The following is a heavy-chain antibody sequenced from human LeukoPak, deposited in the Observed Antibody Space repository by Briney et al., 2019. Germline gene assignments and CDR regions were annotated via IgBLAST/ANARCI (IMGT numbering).Heavy chain of an antibody. CDR2: MNPNSVNT. D-gene: IGHD6-19*01. CDR1: GYTFTSCN. V-gene: IGHV1-8*01. Sequence: ASVKVSCKASGYTFTSCNINWVRQAPRQGLGCMAWMNPNSVNTGYGQSFQGRISLARDITIGTAYMDLSNVTYEDTRIYYCTRGYSGRRDNWGQGTLVTVSA. J-gene: IGHJ4*02. CDR3: TRGYSGRRDN.